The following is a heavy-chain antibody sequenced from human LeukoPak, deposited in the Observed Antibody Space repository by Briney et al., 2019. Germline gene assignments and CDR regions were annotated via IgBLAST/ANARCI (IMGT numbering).Heavy chain of an antibody. CDR2: IKSNGSER. D-gene: IGHD3-10*01. CDR1: GFTFSNYY. CDR3: VRNDGSESSPHFSY. J-gene: IGHJ4*02. V-gene: IGHV3-11*06. Sequence: GGSLRLSCAASGFTFSNYYMTWIRQAPGKGLEWLSYIKSNGSERNYADSVKGRFAISRDNANNSLYLQMNSLRAEDTAVYYCVRNDGSESSPHFSYWGQGTLVTVSS.